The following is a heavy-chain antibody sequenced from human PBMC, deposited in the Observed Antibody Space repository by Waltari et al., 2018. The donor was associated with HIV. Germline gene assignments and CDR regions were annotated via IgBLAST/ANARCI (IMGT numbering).Heavy chain of an antibody. Sequence: EVQLVESGGGLVQPGGPLRLSCAASGFTFSSYWMSWVRQAPGKGLEWVANIKQDGSEKYYVDSVKGRFTISRDNAKNSLYLQMNSLRAEDTAVYYCAGGGVLLWFGDLNWFDPWGQGTLVTVSS. V-gene: IGHV3-7*01. J-gene: IGHJ5*02. D-gene: IGHD3-10*01. CDR3: AGGGVLLWFGDLNWFDP. CDR1: GFTFSSYW. CDR2: IKQDGSEK.